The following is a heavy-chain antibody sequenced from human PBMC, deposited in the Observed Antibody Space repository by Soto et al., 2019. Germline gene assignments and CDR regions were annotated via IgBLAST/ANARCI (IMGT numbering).Heavy chain of an antibody. Sequence: SLRLSCAASGFTFDDYAMHWVRQAPGKGLEWVSGISWNSGSIGYADSVKGRFTISRDNAKNSLYLQMNSLRAEDTALYYCAKGPEPIVVVTYFDYWGQGTLVTVSS. J-gene: IGHJ4*02. D-gene: IGHD3-22*01. CDR1: GFTFDDYA. V-gene: IGHV3-9*01. CDR3: AKGPEPIVVVTYFDY. CDR2: ISWNSGSI.